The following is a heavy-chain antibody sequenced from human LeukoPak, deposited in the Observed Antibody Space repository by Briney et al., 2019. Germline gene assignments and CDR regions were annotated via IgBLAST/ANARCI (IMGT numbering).Heavy chain of an antibody. CDR1: GFNFNIYT. V-gene: IGHV3-21*01. Sequence: SGGSLRLSCAASGFNFNIYTINWVRQAPGKGLEWVSSISSRGTNIYYADSVKGRFTVSRDNAKNSLFLQMNSLRAEDTAVYYCARGGSPRSGYRPYWGQGTLVTVSS. D-gene: IGHD3-3*01. J-gene: IGHJ4*02. CDR2: ISSRGTNI. CDR3: ARGGSPRSGYRPY.